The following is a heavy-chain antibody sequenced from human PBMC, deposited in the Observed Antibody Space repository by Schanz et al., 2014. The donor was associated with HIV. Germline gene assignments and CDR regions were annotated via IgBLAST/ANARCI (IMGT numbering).Heavy chain of an antibody. CDR3: ARSRYGDYPYYFDY. J-gene: IGHJ4*02. Sequence: QVQLVESGGGVVQPGRSLRLSCTASGFTFSSSGMHWVRQAPGKGLEWVAAMWYDESHKGYADSVKGRFTISRDNAKNTLYLQMNSLRAEDTAVYYCARSRYGDYPYYFDYWGQGTLVTVSS. CDR1: GFTFSSSG. V-gene: IGHV3-33*01. CDR2: MWYDESHK. D-gene: IGHD4-17*01.